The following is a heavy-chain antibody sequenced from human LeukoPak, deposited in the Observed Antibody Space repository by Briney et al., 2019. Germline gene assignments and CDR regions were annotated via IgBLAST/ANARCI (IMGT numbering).Heavy chain of an antibody. CDR1: GFTFSSYG. D-gene: IGHD6-13*01. V-gene: IGHV3-30*03. J-gene: IGHJ3*02. Sequence: GGSLRLSCAASGFTFSSYGMHWVRQAPGKGLEWVAVISYDGSNKYYADSVKGRFTISRDNSKNTLYLQMNSLRAEDTAVYYCARDHSSREDAFDIWGQGTMVTVSS. CDR3: ARDHSSREDAFDI. CDR2: ISYDGSNK.